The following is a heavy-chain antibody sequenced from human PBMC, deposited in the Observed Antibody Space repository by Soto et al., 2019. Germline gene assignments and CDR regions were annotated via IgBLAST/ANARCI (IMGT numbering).Heavy chain of an antibody. CDR2: INHSGST. Sequence: SETLSLTCAVYGGSFSGYYWSWIRQPPGKGLEWIGEINHSGSTNYNPSLKSRVTISVDTSKNQFSLKLSSVTAADTAVYYCARWQQLVRNYYYYYGMDVWGQGTTVPVSS. D-gene: IGHD6-13*01. CDR1: GGSFSGYY. J-gene: IGHJ6*02. CDR3: ARWQQLVRNYYYYYGMDV. V-gene: IGHV4-34*01.